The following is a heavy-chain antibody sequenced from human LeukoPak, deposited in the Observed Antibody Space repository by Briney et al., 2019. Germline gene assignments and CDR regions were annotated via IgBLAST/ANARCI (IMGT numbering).Heavy chain of an antibody. D-gene: IGHD5-12*01. Sequence: SETLSLTCAVYGGSFSGYYWSWIRQPPGKGLEWIGEINHSGSTNYNPSLKSRVTISVDTSKNQFSLKLSSVTAADTAVYYCARGLKQGATPVDAFDIWGQGTMVTVSS. V-gene: IGHV4-34*01. J-gene: IGHJ3*02. CDR2: INHSGST. CDR3: ARGLKQGATPVDAFDI. CDR1: GGSFSGYY.